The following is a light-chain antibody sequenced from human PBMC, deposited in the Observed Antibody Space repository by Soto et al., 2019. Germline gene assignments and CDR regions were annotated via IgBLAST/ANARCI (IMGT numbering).Light chain of an antibody. Sequence: DIQLTQSPSLLSASVGDRVTITCRASQGISTYLAWYQQTSGKAPKLLISAASTLQRGVPSRFSGSGSGTQITLTISSLQPEDFATYYCQQLNAYPLTFGGGTKVDIK. CDR1: QGISTY. CDR2: AAS. CDR3: QQLNAYPLT. J-gene: IGKJ4*01. V-gene: IGKV1-9*01.